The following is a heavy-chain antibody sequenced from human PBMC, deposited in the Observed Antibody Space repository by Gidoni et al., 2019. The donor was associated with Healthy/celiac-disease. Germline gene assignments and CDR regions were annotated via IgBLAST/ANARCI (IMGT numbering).Heavy chain of an antibody. CDR2: IYHSGST. CDR1: GGSISSSNW. CDR3: ASQWLNDAFDI. V-gene: IGHV4-4*02. Sequence: QVQLQESGPGLVKPSGTLSLTCAVSGGSISSSNWWSWTRQPPGKGLEWIGEIYHSGSTNYNPSVLSRITLSVDKSKNQFSLRLSSVTAADTAVYYCASQWLNDAFDIWGQGTMVTVSS. J-gene: IGHJ3*02. D-gene: IGHD6-19*01.